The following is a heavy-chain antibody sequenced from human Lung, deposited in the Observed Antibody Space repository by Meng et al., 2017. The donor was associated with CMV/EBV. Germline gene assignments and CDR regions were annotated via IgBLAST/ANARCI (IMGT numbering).Heavy chain of an antibody. CDR3: ARGIVIAVAGTGVDY. CDR1: GYTFTSYC. D-gene: IGHD6-19*01. CDR2: ISAYNGNT. V-gene: IGHV1-18*01. J-gene: IGHJ4*02. Sequence: SVXVSXKASGYTFTSYCISWVRQAPGQGLEWMGWISAYNGNTNYAQKLQGGVTMTTDTSTSTAYMELRSVRSDDTAVYYCARGIVIAVAGTGVDYWGQGXLVTVSS.